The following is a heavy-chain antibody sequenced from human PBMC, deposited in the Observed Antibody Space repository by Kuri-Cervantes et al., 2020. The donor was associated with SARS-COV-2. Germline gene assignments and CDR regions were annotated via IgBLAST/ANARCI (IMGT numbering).Heavy chain of an antibody. CDR1: GYSISSGYY. D-gene: IGHD3-10*01. CDR3: AREASGIPGAFDI. CDR2: IYYSGST. Sequence: GSLRLSCAVSGYSISSGYYWGWIRQPPGKGLEWIGSIYYSGSTYYNPSLKSRVTISVDTSKNQFSLKLSSVTAADTAVYYCAREASGIPGAFDIWGQGTMVTVSS. J-gene: IGHJ3*02. V-gene: IGHV4-38-2*02.